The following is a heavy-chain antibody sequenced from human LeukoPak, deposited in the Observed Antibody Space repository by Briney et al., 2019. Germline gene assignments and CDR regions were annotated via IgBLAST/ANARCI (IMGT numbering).Heavy chain of an antibody. J-gene: IGHJ5*02. Sequence: SETXXLTCTVSGASITTXXXXXIRQPPGXXXXXXGYIYXXXSXXYXPXXXXXXXXXXXTSKKQFSLKVSSVTAADTALYYCARVVAAAAWLDPWGQGILVTVSP. CDR2: IYXXXSX. D-gene: IGHD6-13*01. V-gene: IGHV4-59*01. CDR1: GASITTXX. CDR3: ARVVAAAAWLDP.